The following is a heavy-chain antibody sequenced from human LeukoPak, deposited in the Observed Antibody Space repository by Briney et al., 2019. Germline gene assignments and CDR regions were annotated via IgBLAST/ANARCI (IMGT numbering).Heavy chain of an antibody. D-gene: IGHD4-23*01. J-gene: IGHJ5*02. V-gene: IGHV3-7*01. CDR3: ARSRWPEDL. CDR1: GFVFSSYS. Sequence: GGSLRLSCEASGFVFSSYSMNWVRQAPGKGLEWVANINRDGTETYYVGSVKGRFTISIDNAENSVYLQMNSLRTEDTAIYYCARSRWPEDLWGRGTLVTVSS. CDR2: INRDGTET.